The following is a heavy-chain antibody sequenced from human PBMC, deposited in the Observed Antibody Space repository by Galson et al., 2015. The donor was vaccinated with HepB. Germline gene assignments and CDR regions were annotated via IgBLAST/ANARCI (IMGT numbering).Heavy chain of an antibody. V-gene: IGHV4-59*01. J-gene: IGHJ5*02. CDR1: GGSISSYY. Sequence: SETLSLTCTVSGGSISSYYWSWIRQPPGKGLEWIGYIYYSGSTNYNPSLKSRVTISVDTSKNQFSLKLSSVTAADTAVYYCARDRKIAAAGTANWFDPWGQGTLVTVSS. CDR3: ARDRKIAAAGTANWFDP. D-gene: IGHD6-13*01. CDR2: IYYSGST.